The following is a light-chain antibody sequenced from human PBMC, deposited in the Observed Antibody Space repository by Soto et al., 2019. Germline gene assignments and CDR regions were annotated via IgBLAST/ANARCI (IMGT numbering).Light chain of an antibody. CDR2: EVS. J-gene: IGLJ3*02. CDR3: NSFTTSSTWV. CDR1: SSDVGGYNH. Sequence: QSALTQPASVSGSPGQSITISCTGTSSDVGGYNHVSWYQQHPGKAPKLMIYEVSYRPSGISNRFSGSKSGNTASLTISGLQADDEADYYCNSFTTSSTWVFGGGTKLTVL. V-gene: IGLV2-14*01.